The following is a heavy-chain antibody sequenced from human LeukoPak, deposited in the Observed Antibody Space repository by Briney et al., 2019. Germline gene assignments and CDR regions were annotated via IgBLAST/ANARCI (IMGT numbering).Heavy chain of an antibody. J-gene: IGHJ4*02. CDR2: IIPVFGTA. CDR3: ARDRGSSWEFDY. Sequence: SVKVSCKASGYTFTSYGISWVRQAPGQGLEWMGGIIPVFGTANYAQKFQGRVTITADESTSTAYMELSSLRSEDTAVYYCARDRGSSWEFDYWGQGTLVTVSS. CDR1: GYTFTSYG. D-gene: IGHD6-13*01. V-gene: IGHV1-69*13.